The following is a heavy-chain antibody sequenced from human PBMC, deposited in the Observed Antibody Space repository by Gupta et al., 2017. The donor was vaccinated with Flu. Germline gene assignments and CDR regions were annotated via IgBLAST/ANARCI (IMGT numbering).Heavy chain of an antibody. D-gene: IGHD2-2*01. CDR3: ARGNIVVVPAARFKFDP. CDR2: MNPNSGNT. Sequence: WMGWMNPNSGNTGYAQKFQGRVTMTRNTSISTAYMELSSLRSEDTAVYYCARGNIVVVPAARFKFDPWGQGTLVTVSS. V-gene: IGHV1-8*01. J-gene: IGHJ5*02.